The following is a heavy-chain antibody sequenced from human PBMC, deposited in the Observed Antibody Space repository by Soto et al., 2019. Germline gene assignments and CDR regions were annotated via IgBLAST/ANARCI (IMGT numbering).Heavy chain of an antibody. Sequence: EVQLVESGGGLVQPGGSLKLSCAASGFTVSGSAVHWVRQASGKGLEWVGRIRSKTNSYATAYAASVKGRFTISRDDSKTTAYLQMNSLKTEDTAVYYCTSHLAELSFPRAFDIWGQGTMVTVSS. D-gene: IGHD3-16*02. CDR3: TSHLAELSFPRAFDI. V-gene: IGHV3-73*01. CDR1: GFTVSGSA. J-gene: IGHJ3*02. CDR2: IRSKTNSYAT.